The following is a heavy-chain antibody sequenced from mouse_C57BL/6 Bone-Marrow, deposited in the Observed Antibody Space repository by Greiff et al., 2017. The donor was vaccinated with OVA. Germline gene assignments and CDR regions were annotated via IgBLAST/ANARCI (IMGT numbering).Heavy chain of an antibody. D-gene: IGHD2-3*01. Sequence: QVQLQQPGAELVMPGASVKLSCKASGYTFTSYWMHWVKQRPGQGLEWIGELDPSDSYTNYNQKFKGKSTLTVDKSSSTAYMQLSSLTSEDSAVYYCARSDGYYEDFDYWGQGTTLTVSS. V-gene: IGHV1-69*01. J-gene: IGHJ2*01. CDR2: LDPSDSYT. CDR3: ARSDGYYEDFDY. CDR1: GYTFTSYW.